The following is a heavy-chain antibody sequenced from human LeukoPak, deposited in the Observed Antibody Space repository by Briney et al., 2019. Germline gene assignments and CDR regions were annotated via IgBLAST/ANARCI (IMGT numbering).Heavy chain of an antibody. CDR3: AKDLDDYGGNGRGY. Sequence: GGSLRLSCAASGFTFSSYAMSWVRQAPGKGLEWVSAISGSGGSTYYADSVKGRFTISRDNSKNTLYLQMNSLRAEDTAVYYCAKDLDDYGGNGRGYWGQGTPVTVSS. V-gene: IGHV3-23*01. D-gene: IGHD4-23*01. J-gene: IGHJ4*02. CDR2: ISGSGGST. CDR1: GFTFSSYA.